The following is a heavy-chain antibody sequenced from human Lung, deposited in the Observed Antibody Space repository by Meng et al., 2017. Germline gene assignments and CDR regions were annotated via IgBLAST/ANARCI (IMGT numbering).Heavy chain of an antibody. CDR2: INHSGST. V-gene: IGHV4-34*01. Sequence: QLQQWAAGLLKPSETLSLTCVVSGGSFSDYYWSWIRQPPGKGLEWIGEINHSGSTNYNPSLESRATISVDTSQNNLSLKLSSVTAADSAVYYCARGPTTMAHDFDYWGQGTLVTVSS. J-gene: IGHJ4*02. CDR1: GGSFSDYY. D-gene: IGHD4-11*01. CDR3: ARGPTTMAHDFDY.